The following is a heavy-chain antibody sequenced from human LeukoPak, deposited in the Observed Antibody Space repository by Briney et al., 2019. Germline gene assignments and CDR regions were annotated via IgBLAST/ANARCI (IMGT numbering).Heavy chain of an antibody. D-gene: IGHD6-19*01. Sequence: ASVKVSCKASGYTFTGYYMHWVRQAPGQGLEWMGWINPNSGGTNYAQKFQGRVTMTRDTSISTAYMELSRLRSDDTAVYYCAREKKSVAGPCFDYWGQGTLVTVSS. CDR3: AREKKSVAGPCFDY. CDR2: INPNSGGT. V-gene: IGHV1-2*02. J-gene: IGHJ4*02. CDR1: GYTFTGYY.